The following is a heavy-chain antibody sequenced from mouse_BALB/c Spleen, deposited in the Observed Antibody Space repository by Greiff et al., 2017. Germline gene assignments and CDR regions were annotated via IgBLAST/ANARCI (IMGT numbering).Heavy chain of an antibody. J-gene: IGHJ4*01. Sequence: EVQLVESGGGLVQPGGSLKLSCAASGFTFSSYGMSWVRQTPDKRLELVATINSNGGSTYYPDSVKGRFTISRDNAKNTLYLQMSSLKSEDTAMYYCARYYGSAGAMDYWGQGTSVTVSS. D-gene: IGHD1-1*01. CDR3: ARYYGSAGAMDY. V-gene: IGHV5-6-3*01. CDR1: GFTFSSYG. CDR2: INSNGGST.